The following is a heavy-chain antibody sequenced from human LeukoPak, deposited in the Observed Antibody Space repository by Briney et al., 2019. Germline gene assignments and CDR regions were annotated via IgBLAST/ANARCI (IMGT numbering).Heavy chain of an antibody. CDR1: GYSYTGSF. D-gene: IGHD1-26*01. CDR3: ARASYPPLSSNWFDP. CDR2: LNTDKGAV. V-gene: IGHV1-2*02. Sequence: ASVKVSCKASGYSYTGSFIFWVRQAPGQGLECMGWLNTDKGAVQYTQKFQGRVTMTRDTSISTAYMELSRLRSDDTAVYYCARASYPPLSSNWFDPWGQGTLVTVSS. J-gene: IGHJ5*02.